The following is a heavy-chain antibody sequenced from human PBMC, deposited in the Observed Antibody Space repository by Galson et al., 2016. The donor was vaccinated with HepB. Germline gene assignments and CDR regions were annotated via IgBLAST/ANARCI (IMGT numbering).Heavy chain of an antibody. CDR3: AKISPVGYNSGWGGSFDI. J-gene: IGHJ3*02. CDR2: IRGSGTGT. V-gene: IGHV3-23*01. CDR1: GFSISIYS. Sequence: SLRLSCAASGFSISIYSMNWVRQAPGKGLEWVSAIRGSGTGTTYTDSVKGRFTISRDNTKNTLYLQMNSLSAQDAAVYYCAKISPVGYNSGWGGSFDIWGRGARVTVSS. D-gene: IGHD6-19*01.